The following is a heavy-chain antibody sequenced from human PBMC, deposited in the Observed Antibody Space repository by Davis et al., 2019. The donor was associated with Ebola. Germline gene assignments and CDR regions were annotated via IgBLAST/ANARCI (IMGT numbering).Heavy chain of an antibody. V-gene: IGHV3-23*01. Sequence: GESLKISCAASGFTFSNAWMNWVRQAPGKGLEWVSTISGSGTYTYYADSVKGRFTISRDNSKNTLYLQMNSLRAEDTAVYYCARLDCTSSSCYTGNYYYYYGADVWGQGTTVTVSS. CDR2: ISGSGTYT. CDR3: ARLDCTSSSCYTGNYYYYYGADV. J-gene: IGHJ6*02. D-gene: IGHD2-2*02. CDR1: GFTFSNAW.